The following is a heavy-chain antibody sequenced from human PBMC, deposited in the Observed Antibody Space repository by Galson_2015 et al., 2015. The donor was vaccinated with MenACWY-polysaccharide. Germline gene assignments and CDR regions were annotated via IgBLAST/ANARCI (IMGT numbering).Heavy chain of an antibody. V-gene: IGHV3-48*01. CDR3: ASRGVVTPYSLDY. D-gene: IGHD2-15*01. CDR1: GLSFSSYR. CDR2: ITPTGDPK. Sequence: SLRLSCAASGLSFSSYRMTWVRQAPGKGLEWLSYITPTGDPKMYADSVKGRFNISRDNAKNSLYLQMNNLRAEDTAVYYCASRGVVTPYSLDYWGRGTLVSVSS. J-gene: IGHJ4*02.